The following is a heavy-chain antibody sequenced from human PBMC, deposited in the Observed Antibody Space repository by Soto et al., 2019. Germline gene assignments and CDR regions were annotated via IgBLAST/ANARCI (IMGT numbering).Heavy chain of an antibody. CDR3: ATLIMITFGGVIGP. V-gene: IGHV1-24*01. D-gene: IGHD3-16*01. CDR1: GYTLTELS. Sequence: ASVKVSCKVSGYTLTELSMHWVRQAPGKGLEWMGGFDPGDGETIYAQKFQGRVTMTEDTSTDTAYMELSSLRSEDTAVYYCATLIMITFGGVIGPWGQGTLVTVSS. CDR2: FDPGDGET. J-gene: IGHJ5*02.